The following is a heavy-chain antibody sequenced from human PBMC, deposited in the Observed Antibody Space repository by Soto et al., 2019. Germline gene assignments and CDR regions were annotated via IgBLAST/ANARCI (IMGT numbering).Heavy chain of an antibody. CDR2: IWYDGSKT. Sequence: PGGSLRLSCAASGFTFSNYAMEWVRQAPGKGLEWVAVIWYDGSKTYYADSVKGRFTISRDNSENTLYLQMNSLRAEDTALYYCVRDARDYGSGSYYPFDYWGQGTLVTVSS. CDR1: GFTFSNYA. J-gene: IGHJ4*02. CDR3: VRDARDYGSGSYYPFDY. V-gene: IGHV3-33*01. D-gene: IGHD3-10*01.